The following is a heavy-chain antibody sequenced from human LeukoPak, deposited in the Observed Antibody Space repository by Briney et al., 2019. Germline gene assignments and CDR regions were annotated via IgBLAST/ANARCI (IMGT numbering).Heavy chain of an antibody. D-gene: IGHD6-13*01. J-gene: IGHJ6*03. Sequence: SQTLSLTCAISGDSVSSNSAAWNWIRQSPSRGLEWLGRTYYRSKWYNDYAVSVKSRITINPDTSKNQFSLQLNSVTPEDTAVYYCARGRPHPGIAAAGLDHSKNYYYYYYMDVWGKGTTVTISS. CDR2: TYYRSKWYN. CDR1: GDSVSSNSAA. CDR3: ARGRPHPGIAAAGLDHSKNYYYYYYMDV. V-gene: IGHV6-1*01.